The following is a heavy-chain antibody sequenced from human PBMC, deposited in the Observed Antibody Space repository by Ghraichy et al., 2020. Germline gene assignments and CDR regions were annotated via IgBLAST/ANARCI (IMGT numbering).Heavy chain of an antibody. Sequence: GESRNISCAASGFTFSSYSMNWVRQAPGKGLEWVSYISSSSSTIYYADSVKGRFTISRDNAKNSLYLQMNSLRDEDTAVYYCARNLYGRHTGYYYYGMDVWGQGTTVTVSS. J-gene: IGHJ6*02. CDR3: ARNLYGRHTGYYYYGMDV. CDR2: ISSSSSTI. CDR1: GFTFSSYS. V-gene: IGHV3-48*02. D-gene: IGHD2-8*01.